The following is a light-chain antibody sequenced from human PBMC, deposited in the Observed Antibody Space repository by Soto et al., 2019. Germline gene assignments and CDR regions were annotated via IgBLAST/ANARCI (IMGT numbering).Light chain of an antibody. J-gene: IGLJ1*01. Sequence: QSALTQPPSASGSPGQSVTISCTGTSSDVGAYDYVSWYQQHPGKAPKLMIYKINKRPSGVPDRFSGSKSGNTASPTVSGLQAEDEADYYCSSFAGSNNFPYVFGTGTKVTVL. V-gene: IGLV2-8*01. CDR1: SSDVGAYDY. CDR2: KIN. CDR3: SSFAGSNNFPYV.